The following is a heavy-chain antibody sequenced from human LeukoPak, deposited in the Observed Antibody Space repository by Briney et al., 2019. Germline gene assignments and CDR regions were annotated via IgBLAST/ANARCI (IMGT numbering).Heavy chain of an antibody. J-gene: IGHJ6*02. D-gene: IGHD2-2*01. CDR1: GYTFTSYY. Sequence: ASVKVSCKASGYTFTSYYMHWVRQAPGQGLEWMGIINPSGGSTSYAQKFQGRVTKTRDTSTSTVYMELSSLRSEDTAVYYCARVPPAGYYGMDVWGQGTTVTVSS. V-gene: IGHV1-46*01. CDR3: ARVPPAGYYGMDV. CDR2: INPSGGST.